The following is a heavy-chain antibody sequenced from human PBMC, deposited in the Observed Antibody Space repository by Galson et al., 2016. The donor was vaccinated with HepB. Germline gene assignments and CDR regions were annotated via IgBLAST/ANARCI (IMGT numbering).Heavy chain of an antibody. Sequence: SLRLSCAASGFTVSGNDMSWVRQAPGKGLEWVSLISRGGRTHYAESVKGRFTTTRDNSKNNLYLQPNSLRAEDTAFYYCARDPPRWGDYHSSGSFDHWGQGTLVTVSS. V-gene: IGHV3-66*01. CDR2: ISRGGRT. J-gene: IGHJ4*02. CDR3: ARDPPRWGDYHSSGSFDH. CDR1: GFTVSGND. D-gene: IGHD3-22*01.